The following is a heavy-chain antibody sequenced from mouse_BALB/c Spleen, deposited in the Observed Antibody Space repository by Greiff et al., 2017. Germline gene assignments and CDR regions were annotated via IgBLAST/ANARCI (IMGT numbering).Heavy chain of an antibody. D-gene: IGHD2-3*01. CDR2: IDPANGNT. V-gene: IGHV14-3*02. Sequence: VQLQQSGAELVKPGASVKLSCTASGFNIKDTYMHWVKQRPEQGLEWIGRIDPANGNTKYDPKFQGKATITADTSSNTAYLQLSSLTSEDTAVYYCARYDGALYYFDYWGQGTTLTVSS. J-gene: IGHJ2*01. CDR1: GFNIKDTY. CDR3: ARYDGALYYFDY.